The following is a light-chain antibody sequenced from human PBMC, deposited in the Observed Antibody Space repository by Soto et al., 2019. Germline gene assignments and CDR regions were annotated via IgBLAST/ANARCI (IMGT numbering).Light chain of an antibody. V-gene: IGKV3-20*01. Sequence: EIVLTQSPGTLSLSPGERATLSCRASQSVSSSYLAWYQHKPGHAPRLLIYGASSRATGIPDRFSGSGSGTDFTLTISRLEPEDFAVCYCQQYGSSPPTFGQGTKLEIK. CDR3: QQYGSSPPT. CDR1: QSVSSSY. J-gene: IGKJ2*01. CDR2: GAS.